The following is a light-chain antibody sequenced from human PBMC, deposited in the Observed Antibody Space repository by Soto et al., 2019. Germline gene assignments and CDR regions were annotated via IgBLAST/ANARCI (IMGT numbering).Light chain of an antibody. CDR1: ESVFKSSNNKNY. Sequence: IVMTQFPDSLEVSLGEAAAINCKCSESVFKSSNNKNYLAWYQQKPGHPPKXXXYWASTRESRVPDRFSGSGSGTDFTLTISSLKDEDVAVYDGQQYFDTLLTFGGGTKVDIK. CDR3: QQYFDTLLT. CDR2: WAS. V-gene: IGKV4-1*01. J-gene: IGKJ4*01.